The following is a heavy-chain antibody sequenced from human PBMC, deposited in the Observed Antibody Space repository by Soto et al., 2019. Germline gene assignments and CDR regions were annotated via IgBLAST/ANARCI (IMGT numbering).Heavy chain of an antibody. Sequence: GGPLRVCWAVAGRTFIGLDVSWVRQPPGKGLEWVSAIQGSDLNTYYADSVRGRFTISRDISKNTLFLQMNSLSAEDTAVYFCVSHSWNYWGQGTLVTVSS. D-gene: IGHD1-1*01. CDR3: VSHSWNY. J-gene: IGHJ4*02. V-gene: IGHV3-23*01. CDR1: GRTFIGLD. CDR2: IQGSDLNT.